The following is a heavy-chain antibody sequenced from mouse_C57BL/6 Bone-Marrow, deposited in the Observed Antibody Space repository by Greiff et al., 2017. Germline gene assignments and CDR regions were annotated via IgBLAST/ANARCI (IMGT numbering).Heavy chain of an antibody. J-gene: IGHJ1*03. V-gene: IGHV1-80*01. CDR3: ARWDYYGSAWYFDV. D-gene: IGHD1-1*01. Sequence: QVQLQQSGAELVKPGASVKISCKASGYAFSSYWMNWVKPRPGKGLEWIGQIYPGDGDTTYNGKFKGKATLTADKSSSTAYMQLSSLTSEDSAVYFCARWDYYGSAWYFDVWGTGTTVTVSS. CDR1: GYAFSSYW. CDR2: IYPGDGDT.